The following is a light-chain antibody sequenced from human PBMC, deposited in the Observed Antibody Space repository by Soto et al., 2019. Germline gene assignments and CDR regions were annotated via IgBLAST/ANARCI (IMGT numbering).Light chain of an antibody. V-gene: IGKV3-11*01. Sequence: EIVLTQSPATLSLSPGERATLSCRASQSLSSYLAWYQQKPGQAPRLLIYDASNRATGIPARFSGSGSGTDFTLTISSLEPEDFAVYYCQHHNNWPRLTFGGGTKVEIK. CDR1: QSLSSY. CDR3: QHHNNWPRLT. CDR2: DAS. J-gene: IGKJ4*01.